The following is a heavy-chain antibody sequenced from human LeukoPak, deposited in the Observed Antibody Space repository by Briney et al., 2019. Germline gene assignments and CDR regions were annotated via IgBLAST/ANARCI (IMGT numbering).Heavy chain of an antibody. CDR1: GGSIGNSYF. J-gene: IGHJ4*02. CDR3: ARHDIGGRAGVLL. CDR2: IYYSGST. V-gene: IGHV4-39*01. D-gene: IGHD3-10*01. Sequence: SQTLSLTCTVSGGSIGNSYFWGWIRQPPGKGLEWIGSIYYSGSTDYNPSLKSRVTISVDTSKNQFSLKLSSVTAADTAVYYCARHDIGGRAGVLLWGQGTLVAVSS.